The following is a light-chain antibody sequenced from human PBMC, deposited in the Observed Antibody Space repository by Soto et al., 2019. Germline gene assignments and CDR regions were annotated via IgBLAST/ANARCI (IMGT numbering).Light chain of an antibody. Sequence: EVVFTQSPGTLSLSRGERATLSCRASERVYSAYLGWYQQKPGQAPRLLIYGTSSRATGIPDRFSGSGSGTDFTLTISRLEPEDFAVYYCQQYGISPITFGQGTRLEIK. J-gene: IGKJ5*01. CDR1: ERVYSAY. V-gene: IGKV3-20*01. CDR2: GTS. CDR3: QQYGISPIT.